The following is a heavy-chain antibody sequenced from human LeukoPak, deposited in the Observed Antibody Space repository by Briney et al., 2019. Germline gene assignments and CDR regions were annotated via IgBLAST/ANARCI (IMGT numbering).Heavy chain of an antibody. CDR1: GVSFSGYY. Sequence: PSENLFLTCAVYGVSFSGYYWTWIRQTPGKGLEWIGEINRSGTTKYNQSLKSRITISVDTSKNQFSLKLSYVTAADTAVYYWVRGWGEDKVHYWGQGTLVTVSS. CDR2: INRSGTT. V-gene: IGHV4-34*01. J-gene: IGHJ4*02. CDR3: VRGWGEDKVHY. D-gene: IGHD3-16*01.